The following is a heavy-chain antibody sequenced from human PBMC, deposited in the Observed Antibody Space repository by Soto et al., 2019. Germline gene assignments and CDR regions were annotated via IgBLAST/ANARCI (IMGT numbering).Heavy chain of an antibody. V-gene: IGHV4-59*08. D-gene: IGHD3-3*01. J-gene: IGHJ5*02. CDR2: VYYSGNT. Sequence: PSETLSLTCTISGGSISNYYWTWIRQTPGKGLEWIGYVYYSGNTNYNPSLKSRVSISVDMSKNQFSLELSSVTAADTAVYYCARHGGITIFGVSLNWFDPWGQGTLVTVSS. CDR1: GGSISNYY. CDR3: ARHGGITIFGVSLNWFDP.